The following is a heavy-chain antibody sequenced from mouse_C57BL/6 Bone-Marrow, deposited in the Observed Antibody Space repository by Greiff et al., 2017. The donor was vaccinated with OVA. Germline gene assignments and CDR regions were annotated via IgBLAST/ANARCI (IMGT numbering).Heavy chain of an antibody. CDR3: ARYNGRGAVDYFDY. Sequence: VQLQESGRGLVQPWDSLCLSCAASGFSFTNDYFSCFRQPLRKTLLWLVFYINKPNGSTTNSSASVKGRFTISRATSQSFLYQQMNALRAEDGATDYCARYNGRGAVDYFDYWGQGTALTVSS. D-gene: IGHD3-3*01. CDR2: YINKPNGSTT. CDR1: GFSFTNDY. J-gene: IGHJ2*01. V-gene: IGHV7-3*01.